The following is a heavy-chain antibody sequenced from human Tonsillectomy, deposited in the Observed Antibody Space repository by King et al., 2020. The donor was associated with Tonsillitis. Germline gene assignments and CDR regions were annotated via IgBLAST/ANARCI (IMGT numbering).Heavy chain of an antibody. J-gene: IGHJ4*02. D-gene: IGHD3-10*02. CDR1: GFTFSDHY. Sequence: VQLVESGGGLVQPGGSLRLFCAASGFTFSDHYMDWVRQAPGKGLEWVGRTRNKPNTYTTEYAASVKGRFTISRDDSKNSLYLQMNSLTIEDTAVYYCARDLSGDLDFWGQGTLVTVSS. CDR2: TRNKPNTYTT. V-gene: IGHV3-72*01. CDR3: ARDLSGDLDF.